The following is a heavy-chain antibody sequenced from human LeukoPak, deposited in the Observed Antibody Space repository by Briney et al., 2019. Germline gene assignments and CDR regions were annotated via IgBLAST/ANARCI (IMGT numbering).Heavy chain of an antibody. V-gene: IGHV3-23*01. CDR1: GFTFNNYA. D-gene: IGHD5-18*01. Sequence: GGSLRLSCAASGFTFNNYAMNWVRQAPGEGLEWVSTISGSGGSTYYADSLKGRFTISRDNAKNSLYLQMKSLRAEDTAVYYCATSRGSSYGYRALELPPSPVDWGQGTLVTVSS. CDR2: ISGSGGST. J-gene: IGHJ4*02. CDR3: ATSRGSSYGYRALELPPSPVD.